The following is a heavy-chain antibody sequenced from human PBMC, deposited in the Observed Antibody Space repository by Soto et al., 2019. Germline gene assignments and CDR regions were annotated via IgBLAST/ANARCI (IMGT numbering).Heavy chain of an antibody. Sequence: QLVQSGAEVKKPGASVKVSCRSSGYTFDTFGVSWVRQAPGQGLEWMGWISSYNGNTEYAEKFQGRLTMTTDTSTNTAYMELRSLRSDDTAVYFCARIDGPEYQLLYGDSGMDVWGQGTTVTVSS. CDR3: ARIDGPEYQLLYGDSGMDV. J-gene: IGHJ6*02. CDR1: GYTFDTFG. V-gene: IGHV1-18*01. CDR2: ISSYNGNT. D-gene: IGHD2-2*01.